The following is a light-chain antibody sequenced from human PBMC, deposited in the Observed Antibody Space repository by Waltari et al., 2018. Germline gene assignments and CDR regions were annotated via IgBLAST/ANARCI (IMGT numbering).Light chain of an antibody. V-gene: IGKV3-15*01. CDR1: QSVSSN. CDR2: GAS. CDR3: QQYNNWPLT. J-gene: IGKJ4*01. Sequence: EIVMTQSPATLSVSPGERATLSCRASQSVSSNLDWYQQKPGQAPRLPIYGASTRATGIPARFSGSGSGTEFTLTISSLQSEDFAVYYCQQYNNWPLTFGGGTKVEIK.